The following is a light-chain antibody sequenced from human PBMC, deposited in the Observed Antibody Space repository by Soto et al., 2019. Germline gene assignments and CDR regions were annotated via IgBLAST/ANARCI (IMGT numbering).Light chain of an antibody. J-gene: IGLJ2*01. Sequence: QSALTQPASVSGSPGQSITISCTGTSSDVGGYNYVSWFQQHPGKAPKLMIYAVSNRPSGVSNGFSGSKSGNTASLTISGLQAEDEADYYCSSYTSSSTLVVFGGGTKLTVL. CDR3: SSYTSSSTLVV. V-gene: IGLV2-14*01. CDR2: AVS. CDR1: SSDVGGYNY.